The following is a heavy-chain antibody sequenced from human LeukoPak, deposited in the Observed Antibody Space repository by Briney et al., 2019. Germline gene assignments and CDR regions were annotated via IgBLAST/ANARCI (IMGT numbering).Heavy chain of an antibody. Sequence: GASVKVSCKASGYTFTSYAMHWVRQAPGQRLEWMGWINAGNGNTKYSQKFQGRVTITRDTSASTAYMELSSLRSEDTAVYYRARDPSGDYGWYFDLWGRGTLVTVSS. CDR2: INAGNGNT. V-gene: IGHV1-3*01. D-gene: IGHD4-17*01. CDR3: ARDPSGDYGWYFDL. J-gene: IGHJ2*01. CDR1: GYTFTSYA.